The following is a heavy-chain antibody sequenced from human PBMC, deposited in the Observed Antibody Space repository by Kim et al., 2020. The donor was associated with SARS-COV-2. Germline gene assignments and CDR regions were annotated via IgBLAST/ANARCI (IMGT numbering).Heavy chain of an antibody. J-gene: IGHJ4*02. D-gene: IGHD3-22*01. CDR1: GFTFSTYW. V-gene: IGHV3-7*01. Sequence: GGSLRLSCAASGFTFSTYWMTWVRQVPGKGLEWVANIGQDGSRKNYVDSVKGRFTISRHNAKNALYMQMNNLGAEDTAVFYCARTSLYDSGAYEDYWGQGTLVTVSS. CDR3: ARTSLYDSGAYEDY. CDR2: IGQDGSRK.